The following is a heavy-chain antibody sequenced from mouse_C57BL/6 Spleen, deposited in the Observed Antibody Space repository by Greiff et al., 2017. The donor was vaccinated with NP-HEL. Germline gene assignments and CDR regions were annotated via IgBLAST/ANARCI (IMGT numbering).Heavy chain of an antibody. D-gene: IGHD1-1*01. J-gene: IGHJ3*01. V-gene: IGHV1-74*01. CDR3: AINPEGTTVDPFYT. CDR1: GYTFTSYW. CDR2: IHPSDSDT. Sequence: QVQLQQPGAELVKPGASVKVSCKASGYTFTSYWMHWVKQRPGQGLEWIGRIHPSDSDTNYNQKFKGKATLTVDKSSSTAYVQLSSLTSEDSAVYYCAINPEGTTVDPFYTWGQGTLVTVSA.